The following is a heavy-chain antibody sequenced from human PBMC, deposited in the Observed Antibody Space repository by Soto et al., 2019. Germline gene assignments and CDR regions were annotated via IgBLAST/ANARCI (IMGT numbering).Heavy chain of an antibody. CDR2: MNQHGSDI. Sequence: EVQLVESGGDLVQPGGSLRLSCAASGFTFSSYWMAWVRQSPGKGREWVASMNQHGSDIQYVDSVRGRFTISRDNARNLLYLQMNNLRGEDTVIYYCATDTYCPATCYRGHGNWGHGTLVTVSS. V-gene: IGHV3-7*03. D-gene: IGHD2-8*02. CDR1: GFTFSSYW. J-gene: IGHJ4*01. CDR3: ATDTYCPATCYRGHGN.